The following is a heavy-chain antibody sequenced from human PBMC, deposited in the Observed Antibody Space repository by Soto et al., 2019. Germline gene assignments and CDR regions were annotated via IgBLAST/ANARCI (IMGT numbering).Heavy chain of an antibody. CDR2: IIPIFGTA. J-gene: IGHJ6*02. D-gene: IGHD4-17*01. CDR3: ARADYGDYAGHYYYGMDV. V-gene: IGHV1-69*13. Sequence: AVQVSCMASRCTFRSYAISWVREAPGQGLEWMGGIIPIFGTANYAQKFQGRVTITADESTSTAYMELSSLRSEDTAVYYCARADYGDYAGHYYYGMDVWGQGTTVTVSS. CDR1: RCTFRSYA.